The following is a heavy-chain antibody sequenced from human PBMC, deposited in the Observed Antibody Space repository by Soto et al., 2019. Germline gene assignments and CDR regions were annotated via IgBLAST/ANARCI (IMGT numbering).Heavy chain of an antibody. V-gene: IGHV3-33*01. D-gene: IGHD3-3*01. J-gene: IGHJ6*02. CDR3: ARDLYDFWSGYMGYYYGMDV. CDR1: GFTFSSYG. CDR2: IWYDGSNK. Sequence: GGSLRLSCAASGFTFSSYGMHWVRQAPGKGLEWVAVIWYDGSNKYYADSVKGRFTISRDNSKNTLYLQMNSLRAEDTAVYYCARDLYDFWSGYMGYYYGMDVWGQGTTVTVSS.